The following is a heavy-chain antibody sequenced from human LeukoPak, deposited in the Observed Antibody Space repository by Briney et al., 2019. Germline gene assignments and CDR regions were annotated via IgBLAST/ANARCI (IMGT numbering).Heavy chain of an antibody. CDR3: ASPAITGTTCY. D-gene: IGHD1-20*01. Sequence: GGSLRLSCAASGFTVSSNYMNWVRQAPGKGLEWVSVIYSGGGTYYADSVKGRFTISRDNSKNTMYLQMNSLRAEDTAVYYCASPAITGTTCYWGQGTLVTVSS. V-gene: IGHV3-66*01. CDR2: IYSGGGT. J-gene: IGHJ4*02. CDR1: GFTVSSNY.